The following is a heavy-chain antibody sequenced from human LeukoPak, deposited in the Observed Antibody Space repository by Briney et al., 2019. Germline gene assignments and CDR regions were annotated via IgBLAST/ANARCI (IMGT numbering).Heavy chain of an antibody. D-gene: IGHD2-21*01. V-gene: IGHV4-34*01. CDR2: INHSGST. CDR3: VRGLIPVGGY. CDR1: GGSFSGYF. J-gene: IGHJ4*02. Sequence: PSETLSLTCAVYGGSFSGYFRSWSRQPPGKGLEWIGEINHSGSTNYNPSLKSRVTISADTSKNQFSLKLRSVTAADTAVYYCVRGLIPVGGYWGQGTLVTVSS.